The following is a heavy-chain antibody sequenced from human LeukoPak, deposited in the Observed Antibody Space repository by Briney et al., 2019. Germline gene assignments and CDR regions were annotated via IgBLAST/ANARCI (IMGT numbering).Heavy chain of an antibody. CDR2: IYSGGTT. V-gene: IGHV3-66*02. Sequence: PGGSLRLSCAASGFTFSSYAMSWVRQAPGKGLEWVSVIYSGGTTYYAESVKGRFTISRDNSKNTLYLQMNSLRAEDTAVYYCASLRAYFYDSSGLNAFDVWGQGTMVTVSS. CDR3: ASLRAYFYDSSGLNAFDV. CDR1: GFTFSSYA. J-gene: IGHJ3*01. D-gene: IGHD3-22*01.